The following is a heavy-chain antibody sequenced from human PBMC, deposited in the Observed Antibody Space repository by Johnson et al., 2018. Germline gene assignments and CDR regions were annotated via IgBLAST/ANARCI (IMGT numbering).Heavy chain of an antibody. CDR1: GFTFSSYG. V-gene: IGHV3-30*18. CDR3: AKDFDYYGSGALHNDAFDI. Sequence: QVQLVQSGGGVVQPGRSLRLTCAASGFTFSSYGVHWVRQTPGKGLEWVAGRFTISRDNAKNSLYLQMNSLRPEDTALYYCAKDFDYYGSGALHNDAFDIWGQGTMVTVSS. D-gene: IGHD3-10*01. J-gene: IGHJ3*02.